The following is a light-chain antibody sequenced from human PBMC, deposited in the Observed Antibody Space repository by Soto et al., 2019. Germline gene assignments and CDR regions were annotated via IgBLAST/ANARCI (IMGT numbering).Light chain of an antibody. J-gene: IGKJ4*01. CDR1: QKINTY. V-gene: IGKV1-16*01. CDR3: QQYERYPPS. CDR2: AAT. Sequence: EIQMTPSPSSLSGSVGGRVTIGCRASQKINTYLAWFQQKPGKAPKSLIYAATNLQGGVPSRFSGTGSGTEFSLTISSLQPEDVATYYCQQYERYPPSFGGGTKLDI.